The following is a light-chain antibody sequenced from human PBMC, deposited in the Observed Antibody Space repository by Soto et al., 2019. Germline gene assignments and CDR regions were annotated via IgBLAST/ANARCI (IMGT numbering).Light chain of an antibody. Sequence: DIQMTQSPSSLSASVGDRVTITCQARQDISNYLNWYQQKPGKAPKLLIYAASNLETEVPSRFSGSGSGTDFTFTISSLHPEDIATYYCQQYDNLPYTFGQGTKLEIK. J-gene: IGKJ2*01. CDR1: QDISNY. CDR2: AAS. CDR3: QQYDNLPYT. V-gene: IGKV1-33*01.